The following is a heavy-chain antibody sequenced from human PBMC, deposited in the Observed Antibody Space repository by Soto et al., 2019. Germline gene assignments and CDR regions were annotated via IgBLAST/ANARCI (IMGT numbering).Heavy chain of an antibody. CDR1: GGSISSGDYY. J-gene: IGHJ5*02. CDR3: ARELGIAAAGSVRDVGMNWFDP. CDR2: IYYSGST. D-gene: IGHD6-13*01. Sequence: QVQLQESGPGLVKPSQTLSLTCTVSGGSISSGDYYWSWIRQPPGKGLEWIGYIYYSGSTYYNPSLKSRVTISVDTSKNQFSLKLSSVTAADTAVYYCARELGIAAAGSVRDVGMNWFDPWGQGTLVTVSS. V-gene: IGHV4-30-4*01.